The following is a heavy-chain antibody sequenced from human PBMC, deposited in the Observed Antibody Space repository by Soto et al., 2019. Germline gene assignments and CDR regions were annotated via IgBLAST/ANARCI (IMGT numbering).Heavy chain of an antibody. D-gene: IGHD6-13*01. CDR1: GGSISSSNW. CDR2: IYHSGST. J-gene: IGHJ3*02. V-gene: IGHV4-4*02. CDR3: ARVKLAAAGTLDAFDI. Sequence: QVQLQESGPGLVKPSGTLSLTCAVSGGSISSSNWWSWVRQPPGKGLEWIGEIYHSGSTNYNPSLTSRVTISVDKSTNQFSLKLSSVTAADTAVYYCARVKLAAAGTLDAFDIWGQGTMVTVSS.